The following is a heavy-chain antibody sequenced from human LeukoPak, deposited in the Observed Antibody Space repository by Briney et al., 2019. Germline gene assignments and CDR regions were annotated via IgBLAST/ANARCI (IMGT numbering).Heavy chain of an antibody. D-gene: IGHD3-3*02. Sequence: PSETLSLTCAVYGGSLSGYYWSWIRQPPGKGLEWIGEINHSGSTNYNPSLKSRVTISVDTSKNQFSLKLNSVTAADTAIYYCARHFAGHTRNFDYWGQGTLVTVSS. V-gene: IGHV4-34*01. J-gene: IGHJ4*02. CDR2: INHSGST. CDR3: ARHFAGHTRNFDY. CDR1: GGSLSGYY.